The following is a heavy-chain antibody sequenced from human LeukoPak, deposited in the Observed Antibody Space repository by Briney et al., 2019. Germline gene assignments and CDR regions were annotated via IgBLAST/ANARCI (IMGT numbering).Heavy chain of an antibody. J-gene: IGHJ4*02. CDR1: GFTFSSYS. CDR2: ISSSSSYI. CDR3: ASTGSRIAASNRRFDY. V-gene: IGHV3-21*01. Sequence: GGSLRLSCAASGFTFSSYSMYWVRQAPGKGLEWVSSISSSSSYIYYADSVKGRFTISRDNAKNSLYLQMNSLRAEDTAVYYCASTGSRIAASNRRFDYWGQGNLVTVSS. D-gene: IGHD6-13*01.